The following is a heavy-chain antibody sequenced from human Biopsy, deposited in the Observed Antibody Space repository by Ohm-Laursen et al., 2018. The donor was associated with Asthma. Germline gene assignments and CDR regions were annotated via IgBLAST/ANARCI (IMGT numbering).Heavy chain of an antibody. Sequence: TLSLTCSLSSGSGGYMRSGNYYWGWIRQPPGKGLEWIGSIYYSGTTYYNPSLKSRVTISVDTSKNQFSLKLTSVTAADTAVYYCARDRRVRFLEWPPAMDVWGQGTTVTVSS. D-gene: IGHD3-3*01. CDR2: IYYSGTT. J-gene: IGHJ6*02. CDR3: ARDRRVRFLEWPPAMDV. V-gene: IGHV4-39*07. CDR1: SGSGGYMRSGNYY.